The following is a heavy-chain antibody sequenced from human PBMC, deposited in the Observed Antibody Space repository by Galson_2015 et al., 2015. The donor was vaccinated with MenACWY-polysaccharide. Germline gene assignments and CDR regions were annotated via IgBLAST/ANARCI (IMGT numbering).Heavy chain of an antibody. CDR1: GFTFDDYA. J-gene: IGHJ6*02. CDR2: INWNNGSV. V-gene: IGHV3-9*01. D-gene: IGHD2-21*01. Sequence: SLRLSCAASGFTFDDYAMHWVRQAPGKGLEWVSGINWNNGSVAYADSVKGRFTISRDDAKSSLFLHMSSLRTEDTALYFCVKARGAERYYYSLDVWGHGTTVTVSS. CDR3: VKARGAERYYYSLDV.